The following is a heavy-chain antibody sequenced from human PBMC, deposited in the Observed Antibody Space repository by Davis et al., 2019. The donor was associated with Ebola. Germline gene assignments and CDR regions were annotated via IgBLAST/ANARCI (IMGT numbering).Heavy chain of an antibody. V-gene: IGHV3-30*18. CDR2: ISPDGSDK. Sequence: GESLKISCAASGIRFSNYGMFWVRQAPGKVMEWVAVISPDGSDKNYADSGKGRFTISRDNSKNTLDLQMNSLRPEDTAMYYCVKTRSNWWNDALEIWGRGTMVIVSS. CDR1: GIRFSNYG. CDR3: VKTRSNWWNDALEI. D-gene: IGHD2-8*02. J-gene: IGHJ3*02.